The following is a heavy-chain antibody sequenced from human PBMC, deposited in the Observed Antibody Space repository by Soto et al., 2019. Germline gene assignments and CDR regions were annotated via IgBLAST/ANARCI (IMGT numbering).Heavy chain of an antibody. CDR3: ARDTKGGLDSYGSRRPSYGMDV. CDR2: ISAYNGNT. V-gene: IGHV1-18*04. D-gene: IGHD3-10*01. Sequence: ASVKVSCKASGYTFTSYGISWVRQAPGQGLEWMGWISAYNGNTNYAQKLQGRVTMTTDTSTSTAYMELRSLRSDDTAVYYCARDTKGGLDSYGSRRPSYGMDVWGQGTTVTVSS. J-gene: IGHJ6*02. CDR1: GYTFTSYG.